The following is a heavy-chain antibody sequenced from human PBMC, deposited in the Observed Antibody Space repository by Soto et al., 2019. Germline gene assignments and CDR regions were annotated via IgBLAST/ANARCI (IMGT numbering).Heavy chain of an antibody. CDR3: ARGDGGNDPFDY. Sequence: QVQLQESGPGLVKPSQTLTLTCTVSGGSISRGDHYWSWLRQPPGKGLEWIGYIFYSGNTYHNPSLKGRLSISVDTSKNQFSLTLNSVTAADTAVYYCARGDGGNDPFDYWGQGTLVTVSS. CDR2: IFYSGNT. J-gene: IGHJ4*02. V-gene: IGHV4-30-4*01. CDR1: GGSISRGDHY. D-gene: IGHD1-1*01.